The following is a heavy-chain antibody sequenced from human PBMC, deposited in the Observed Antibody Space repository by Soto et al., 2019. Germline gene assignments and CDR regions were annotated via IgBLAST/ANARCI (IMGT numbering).Heavy chain of an antibody. CDR3: AREDMGYCSGGSCYFLDY. CDR1: GFTFSSYG. D-gene: IGHD2-15*01. Sequence: QVQLVESGGGVVQPGRSLRLSCAASGFTFSSYGMHWVRQAPGKGLEWVAVIWYDGSNKYYADSVKGRFTISRDNSKNTLYLQMNRLRAEDTAVYYCAREDMGYCSGGSCYFLDYWGQGTLVTVSS. V-gene: IGHV3-33*01. CDR2: IWYDGSNK. J-gene: IGHJ4*02.